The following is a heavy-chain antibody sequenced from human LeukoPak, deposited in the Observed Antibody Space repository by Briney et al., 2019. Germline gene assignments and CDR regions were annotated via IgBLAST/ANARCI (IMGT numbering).Heavy chain of an antibody. V-gene: IGHV1-69*06. CDR2: IIPIFGTA. J-gene: IGHJ6*04. CDR3: ASPEPRYSSSWTTRYYYYGMDV. CDR1: GGTFSSYA. D-gene: IGHD6-13*01. Sequence: ASVKVSCKASGGTFSSYAISWVRQAPGQGLEWMRGIIPIFGTANYAQKFQGRVTITADKSTSTAYMELSSLRSEDTAVYYCASPEPRYSSSWTTRYYYYGMDVWGKGTTVTVSS.